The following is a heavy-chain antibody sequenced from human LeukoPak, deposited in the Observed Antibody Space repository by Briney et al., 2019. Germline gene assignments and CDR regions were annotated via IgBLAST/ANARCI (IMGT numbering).Heavy chain of an antibody. CDR1: GFTFSSYF. CDR2: ISGSGGDT. V-gene: IGHV3-23*01. J-gene: IGHJ4*02. CDR3: VKRARRTAPQLGRIDY. Sequence: PGGSLRLSCAASGFTFSSYFMTWVRQAPGKGLEWVSGISGSGGDTLYADSVRGQFTISRDNSKNTLYLQMNSLRAEDTAVYYCVKRARRTAPQLGRIDYWGQGTLVTVSS. D-gene: IGHD6-13*01.